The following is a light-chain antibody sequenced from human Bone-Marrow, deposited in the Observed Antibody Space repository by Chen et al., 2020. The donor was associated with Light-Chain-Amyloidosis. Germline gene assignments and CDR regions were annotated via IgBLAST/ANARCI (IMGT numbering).Light chain of an antibody. J-gene: IGLJ2*01. CDR1: DLPTKY. CDR3: QSADSSGTYEVI. V-gene: IGLV3-25*03. CDR2: RDT. Sequence: SYELTQPPSVSVSPGQTARITCSGDDLPTKYAYWYQQQPGQAPVLVTHRDTERPSGISERFSGSSSGTTATLTISGVQAEDEADYHCQSADSSGTYEVIFGGGTKLTVL.